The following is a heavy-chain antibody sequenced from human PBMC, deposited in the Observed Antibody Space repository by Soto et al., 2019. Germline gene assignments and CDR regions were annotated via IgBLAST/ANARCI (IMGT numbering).Heavy chain of an antibody. J-gene: IGHJ6*02. Sequence: QVTLKESGPVLVKPTETLTLTCTVSGFSLNHPRMGVSWIRQPPGKALEWLAHISSSDEKSYSTALSSRLTISRDPSESQVVLTMTNMVPVDTATYYCARMLYYAMEVWGQGTTVAVSS. CDR1: GFSLNHPRMG. CDR3: ARMLYYAMEV. V-gene: IGHV2-26*01. CDR2: ISSSDEK.